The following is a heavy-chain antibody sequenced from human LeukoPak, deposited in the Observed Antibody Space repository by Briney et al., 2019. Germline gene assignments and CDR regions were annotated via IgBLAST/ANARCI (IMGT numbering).Heavy chain of an antibody. V-gene: IGHV4-38-2*02. CDR1: GYSISSGYY. CDR3: ARGSKWLSPFDY. Sequence: SETLSLTCTVSGYSISSGYYWGWIRQPPGKGLEWIGSIYHSGSTYYNPSLKSRVTISVDTSKNQFSLKLSSVTAADTAVYYCARGSKWLSPFDYWGQGTLVTVSS. J-gene: IGHJ4*02. D-gene: IGHD3-22*01. CDR2: IYHSGST.